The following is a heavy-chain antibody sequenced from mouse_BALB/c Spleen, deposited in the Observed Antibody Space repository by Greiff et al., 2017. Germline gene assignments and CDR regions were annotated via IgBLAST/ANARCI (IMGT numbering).Heavy chain of an antibody. CDR2: ISSGGSYT. Sequence: EVKLMESGGGLVKPGGSLKLSCAASGFTFSSYAMSWVRQTPEKRLEWVATISSGGSYTYYPDSVKGRFTISRDNAKNTLYLQMSSLRSEDTAMYYCASSYGNYVDDYWGQGTTLTVSS. CDR3: ASSYGNYVDDY. J-gene: IGHJ2*01. D-gene: IGHD2-1*01. V-gene: IGHV5-9-3*01. CDR1: GFTFSSYA.